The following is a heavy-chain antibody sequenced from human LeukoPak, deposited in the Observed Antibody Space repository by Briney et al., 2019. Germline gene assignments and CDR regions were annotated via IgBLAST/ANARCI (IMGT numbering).Heavy chain of an antibody. V-gene: IGHV3-9*01. J-gene: IGHJ4*02. CDR2: ITWNSGTI. CDR3: AKDQGAIYFDY. CDR1: GFTFDDYA. D-gene: IGHD1-26*01. Sequence: GGSLRLSCAASGFTFDDYALHWVRQAPGKGLEWVSGITWNSGTIGYADSVKGRFTISRDNAKNSLYLQMNSLRAEDTALYYCAKDQGAIYFDYWGQGTLVTVSS.